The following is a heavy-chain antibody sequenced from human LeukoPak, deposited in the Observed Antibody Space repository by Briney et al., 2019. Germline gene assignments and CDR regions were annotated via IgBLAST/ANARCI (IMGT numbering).Heavy chain of an antibody. CDR2: IIPIFGTA. CDR1: GGTFSSYA. CDR3: ARGESSSWYRDWFDP. V-gene: IGHV1-69*13. Sequence: GASVKVSCKASGGTFSSYAISWVRQAPGQGLEWMGGIIPIFGTANYAQKFQGRVTITADESTSTAYMELSSLRSEDTAVYYCARGESSSWYRDWFDPWGQGTLVTVSP. J-gene: IGHJ5*02. D-gene: IGHD6-13*01.